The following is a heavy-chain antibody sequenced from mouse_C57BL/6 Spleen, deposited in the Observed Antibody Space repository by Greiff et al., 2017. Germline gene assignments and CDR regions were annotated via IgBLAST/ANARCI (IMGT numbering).Heavy chain of an antibody. V-gene: IGHV1-15*01. CDR3: TLYCYGSSPYFDY. CDR1: GYTFTDYE. CDR2: IDTETGGT. Sequence: VQLLQSGAELVRPGASVTLSCKASGYTFTDYEMHWVKQTPVHGLEWIGAIDTETGGTAYNQKFKGKAILTADKSSSPAYMELRSLTSEDSAVYYCTLYCYGSSPYFDYWGQGTTLTVSS. J-gene: IGHJ2*01. D-gene: IGHD1-1*01.